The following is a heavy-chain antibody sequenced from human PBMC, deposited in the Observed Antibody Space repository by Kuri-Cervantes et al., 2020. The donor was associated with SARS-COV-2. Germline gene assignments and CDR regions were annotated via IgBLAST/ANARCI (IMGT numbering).Heavy chain of an antibody. D-gene: IGHD2-2*01. CDR1: GDSISPYY. J-gene: IGHJ6*02. CDR3: ARSAAAFYGMDV. Sequence: SETLSLTCSVSGDSISPYYWTWIRQPPGKGLEWIGHIHYSGSVNYNPSLMSRLTISVDKSKNQVSLKLTPVPAADTAVYYCARSAAAFYGMDVWGQGTTVTVSS. V-gene: IGHV4-59*01. CDR2: IHYSGSV.